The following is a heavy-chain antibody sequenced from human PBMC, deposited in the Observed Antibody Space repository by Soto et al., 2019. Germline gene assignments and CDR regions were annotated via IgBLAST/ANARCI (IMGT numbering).Heavy chain of an antibody. J-gene: IGHJ4*02. CDR1: GGSISSGTSY. CDR3: AGMLRWSYSDGIDW. CDR2: IYFSGAT. D-gene: IGHD3-10*01. Sequence: QMQLQESGPGLVKPSQTLSLTCNVSGGSISSGTSYWTWIRQHPGEGLEWIGHIYFSGATYSNPSFRSRLTMSVDTSKNQFSLKLTSLTAPATASYTCAGMLRWSYSDGIDWWGQGPLVNVS. V-gene: IGHV4-31*03.